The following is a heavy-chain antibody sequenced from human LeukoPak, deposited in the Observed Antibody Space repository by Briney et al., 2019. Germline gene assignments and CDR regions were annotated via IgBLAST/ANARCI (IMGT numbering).Heavy chain of an antibody. D-gene: IGHD4-17*01. V-gene: IGHV3-11*01. CDR3: ARANYGDYVPYCDY. Sequence: PGGSLSLSCAASGFTFSDYYMSWIRQAPGKGLEWVSYISSSGSTIYYADSVKGRFTISRDNAKNSLYLQMNSLRAEDTAVYYCARANYGDYVPYCDYWGQGTLVTVSS. CDR2: ISSSGSTI. CDR1: GFTFSDYY. J-gene: IGHJ4*02.